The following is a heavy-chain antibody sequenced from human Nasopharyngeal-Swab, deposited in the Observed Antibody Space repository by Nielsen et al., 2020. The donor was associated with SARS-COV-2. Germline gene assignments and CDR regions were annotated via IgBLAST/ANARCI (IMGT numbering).Heavy chain of an antibody. CDR2: DYYTGST. Sequence: SETLSLTCTVSGDSISSTSYYWGWIRQPPGKGLEWIGSDYYTGSTYYNPSLKSRVSISVDTSKNQFSLKLSSVTAADTAVYYCARARRGAIFGAVDAFDIWGQGTMVTVSS. CDR1: GDSISSTSYY. V-gene: IGHV4-39*07. CDR3: ARARRGAIFGAVDAFDI. J-gene: IGHJ3*02. D-gene: IGHD3-3*01.